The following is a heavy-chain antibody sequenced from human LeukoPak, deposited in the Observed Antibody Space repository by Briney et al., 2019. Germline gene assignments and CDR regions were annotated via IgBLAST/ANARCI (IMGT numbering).Heavy chain of an antibody. CDR1: GYTFTSYG. V-gene: IGHV1-18*01. J-gene: IGHJ4*02. CDR2: ISAYNGNT. Sequence: ASVKVSCKASGYTFTSYGISWVRQAPGQGLEWMGWISAYNGNTNYAQKFQGRATMTRDTSTSTVYMELRSLRSADTALYYCAREFVGGRSGELGYWGQGTLVTVSS. D-gene: IGHD3-10*01. CDR3: AREFVGGRSGELGY.